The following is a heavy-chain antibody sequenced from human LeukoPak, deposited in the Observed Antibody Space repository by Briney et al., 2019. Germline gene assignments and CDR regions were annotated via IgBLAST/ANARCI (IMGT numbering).Heavy chain of an antibody. CDR2: ISAYNGNT. J-gene: IGHJ6*03. Sequence: ASVKVSCKASGYTFTSYGISWVRQAPGKGLEWMGWISAYNGNTNYAQKLQGRVTMTTDTSTSTAYMELRSLRSDDTAVYYCARAENSSGWYLNYYYYMDVWGKGTTVTVSS. V-gene: IGHV1-18*01. CDR3: ARAENSSGWYLNYYYYMDV. CDR1: GYTFTSYG. D-gene: IGHD6-19*01.